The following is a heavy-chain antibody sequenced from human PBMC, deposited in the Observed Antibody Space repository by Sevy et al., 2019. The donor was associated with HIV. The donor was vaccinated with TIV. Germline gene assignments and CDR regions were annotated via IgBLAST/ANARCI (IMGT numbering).Heavy chain of an antibody. J-gene: IGHJ4*02. CDR3: ARKIHDYSNYLYFDY. CDR1: DGSFSGYY. Sequence: SDTLSLTCAVYDGSFSGYYWSWIRQPPGKGLEWIGEINHSGSTNYNPSLKSRVTISVDTSKNQFSLKLSPVTAADTAVYYCARKIHDYSNYLYFDYWGQGTLVTVSS. D-gene: IGHD4-4*01. CDR2: INHSGST. V-gene: IGHV4-34*01.